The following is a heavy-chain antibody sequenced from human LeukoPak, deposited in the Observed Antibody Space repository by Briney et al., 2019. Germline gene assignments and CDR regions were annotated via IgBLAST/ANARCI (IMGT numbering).Heavy chain of an antibody. CDR2: ISSSSSYI. Sequence: KPGGSLRLSCAASGFTFSSYSMNWVRQAPGKGLEWVSSISSSSSYIYYADSVKGRFTISRDNAKNSLYLQMNSLRAEDTAVYYCARDAQMATVDAFDIWGQGTMVTVSS. CDR1: GFTFSSYS. D-gene: IGHD5-24*01. CDR3: ARDAQMATVDAFDI. V-gene: IGHV3-21*01. J-gene: IGHJ3*02.